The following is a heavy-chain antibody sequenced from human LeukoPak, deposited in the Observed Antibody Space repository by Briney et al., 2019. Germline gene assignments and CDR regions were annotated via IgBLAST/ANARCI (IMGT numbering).Heavy chain of an antibody. CDR1: GFTFSSYA. J-gene: IGHJ6*02. CDR3: AKDLYDSSGYYYYYYGMDV. V-gene: IGHV3-23*01. Sequence: GGSLRLSCAASGFTFSSYAMSWVRQAPGKGLEWVSAISGSGGSTYYADSVKGRFTISRDNSKNTLYLQMNSLRAEDTAVYYCAKDLYDSSGYYYYYYGMDVWGQGTTVTVSS. CDR2: ISGSGGST. D-gene: IGHD3-22*01.